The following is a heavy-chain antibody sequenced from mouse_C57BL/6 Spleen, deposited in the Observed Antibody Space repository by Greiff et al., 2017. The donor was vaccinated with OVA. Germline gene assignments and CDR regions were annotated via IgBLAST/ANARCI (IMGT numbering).Heavy chain of an antibody. Sequence: QVQLQQSGAELVRPGTSVKLSCKASGYTFTSYWMHWVKQRPGQGLEWIGVIDPSDSYTNYNQKFKGKATLTVDTSSSTAYMQLSSLTSEDSAVYYCARCYYGGDYAMDYWGQGTSVTVSS. CDR2: IDPSDSYT. CDR1: GYTFTSYW. J-gene: IGHJ4*01. V-gene: IGHV1-59*01. D-gene: IGHD1-1*01. CDR3: ARCYYGGDYAMDY.